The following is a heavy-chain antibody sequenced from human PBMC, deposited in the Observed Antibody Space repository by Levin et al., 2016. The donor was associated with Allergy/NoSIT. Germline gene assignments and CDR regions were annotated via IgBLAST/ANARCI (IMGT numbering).Heavy chain of an antibody. Sequence: WIRQPPGKGLEWVSSISSSSSYIYYADSVKGRFTISRDNAKNSLYLQMNSLRAEDTAVYYCARDSSTRQERNWFDPWGQGTLVTVSS. V-gene: IGHV3-21*01. D-gene: IGHD2-2*01. J-gene: IGHJ5*02. CDR2: ISSSSSYI. CDR3: ARDSSTRQERNWFDP.